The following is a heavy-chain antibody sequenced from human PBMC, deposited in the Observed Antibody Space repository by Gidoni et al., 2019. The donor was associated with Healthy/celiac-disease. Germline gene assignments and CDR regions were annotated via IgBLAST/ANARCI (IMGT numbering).Heavy chain of an antibody. CDR1: GFSLSTRGVG. Sequence: QITLKESGPTLVKPTQTLTLTCPFAGFSLSTRGVGVGGIRQPPGKALEWLALIYWNDDKRYSPSLKSRLTITKDTSKNQVVLTMPNMDPVDTATYYCAHRTIPYDILTGYDPGARKYYFDSWGQGTLVTVSS. CDR2: IYWNDDK. J-gene: IGHJ4*02. CDR3: AHRTIPYDILTGYDPGARKYYFDS. D-gene: IGHD3-9*01. V-gene: IGHV2-5*01.